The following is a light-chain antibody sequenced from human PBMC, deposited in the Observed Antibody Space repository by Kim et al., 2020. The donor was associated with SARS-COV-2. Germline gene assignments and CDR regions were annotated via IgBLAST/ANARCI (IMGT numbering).Light chain of an antibody. J-gene: IGKJ3*01. CDR2: GAS. CDR1: QSVSSN. Sequence: VSTGERATLSCRASQSVSSNLAWYQQKPGQAPRLLIYGASTRATGIPARFSGSGSGTEFTLTISSLQSEDFAVYYCQQYNNWPITFGPGTKVDIK. CDR3: QQYNNWPIT. V-gene: IGKV3-15*01.